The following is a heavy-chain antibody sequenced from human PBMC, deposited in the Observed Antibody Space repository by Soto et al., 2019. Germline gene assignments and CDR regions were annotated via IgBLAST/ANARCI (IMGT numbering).Heavy chain of an antibody. V-gene: IGHV4-30-4*01. CDR1: GGSISSGDYY. CDR2: IYYSGST. Sequence: SETLSLTCTVSGGSISSGDYYWSWIRQPPGKGLEWIGYIYYSGSTYYNPSLKSRVTISVDTSKNQFSLKLSSVTAADTAVYYCARSLGLGELSLFLFGMDVWGQGTTVTVSS. D-gene: IGHD3-16*02. J-gene: IGHJ6*02. CDR3: ARSLGLGELSLFLFGMDV.